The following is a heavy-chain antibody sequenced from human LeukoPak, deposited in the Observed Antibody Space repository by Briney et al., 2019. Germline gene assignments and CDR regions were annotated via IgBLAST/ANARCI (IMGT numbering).Heavy chain of an antibody. CDR1: RFTFSHHA. J-gene: IGHJ4*02. CDR3: AKDKSAGGDSLDY. CDR2: VSYDGINK. Sequence: SGGSLRLSCAASRFTFSHHAIHCVRQAPGKGLQWVAVVSYDGINKSYLDSVKGRFTISRDNSKNTLFLQMNSLGAEDTAVYYCAKDKSAGGDSLDYWGQGTLVTVSS. V-gene: IGHV3-30*18. D-gene: IGHD2-21*02.